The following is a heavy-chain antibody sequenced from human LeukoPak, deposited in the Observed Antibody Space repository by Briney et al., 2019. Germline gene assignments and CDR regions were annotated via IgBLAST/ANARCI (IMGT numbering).Heavy chain of an antibody. D-gene: IGHD3-22*01. V-gene: IGHV4-59*12. CDR1: GGSISSYY. Sequence: SETLSLTCTVSGGSISSYYWNWVRQPPGKGLDWVGYIFYSGSTNYNPSLKSRVTISVDTSKNQFSLKLSSVTAADTAVYYCARITMIPLNWYDPWGQGTLVTVSS. J-gene: IGHJ5*02. CDR2: IFYSGST. CDR3: ARITMIPLNWYDP.